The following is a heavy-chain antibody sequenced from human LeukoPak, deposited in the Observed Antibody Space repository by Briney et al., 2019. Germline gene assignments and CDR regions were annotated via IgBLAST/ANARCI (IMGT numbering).Heavy chain of an antibody. CDR3: ARRLVDSGASQVSDY. D-gene: IGHD2-15*01. CDR1: GGSFSGYY. J-gene: IGHJ4*02. CDR2: INDSGIT. V-gene: IGHV4-34*01. Sequence: SETLSLTCAVYGGSFSGYYWSWLRQSPGKGLDWIGEINDSGITNCNPSLKSRASLSVDTSKNQFSLRLSSVTAADTAVYYCARRLVDSGASQVSDYWGQGTLVTVSS.